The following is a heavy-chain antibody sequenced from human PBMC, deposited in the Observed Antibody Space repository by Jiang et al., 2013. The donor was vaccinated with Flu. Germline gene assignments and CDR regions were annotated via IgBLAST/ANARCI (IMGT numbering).Heavy chain of an antibody. CDR2: INHSGST. V-gene: IGHV4-34*01. J-gene: IGHJ1*01. Sequence: TCAVYGGSFSGYYWSWIRQPPGKGLEWIGEINHSGSTNYNPSLKSRVTISVDTSKNQFSLKLSSVTAADTAVYYCARGARVRKGFQHWGQGTLVTVSS. D-gene: IGHD4-17*01. CDR1: GGSFSGYY. CDR3: ARGARVRKGFQH.